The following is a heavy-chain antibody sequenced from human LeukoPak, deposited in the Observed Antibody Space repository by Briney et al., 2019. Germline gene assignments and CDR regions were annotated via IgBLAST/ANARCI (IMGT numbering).Heavy chain of an antibody. CDR1: GYTFTCYY. CDR2: INPNSGGT. CDR3: AREVEAYGDYVFDY. J-gene: IGHJ4*02. D-gene: IGHD4-17*01. V-gene: IGHV1-2*02. Sequence: GASVKVSCKASGYTFTCYYMHWVRQAPGQGLEWMGCINPNSGGTNYAQKLQGRVTMTRDTSISTAYMELSRLRSDYTAVYYCAREVEAYGDYVFDYWGQGTLVTVSS.